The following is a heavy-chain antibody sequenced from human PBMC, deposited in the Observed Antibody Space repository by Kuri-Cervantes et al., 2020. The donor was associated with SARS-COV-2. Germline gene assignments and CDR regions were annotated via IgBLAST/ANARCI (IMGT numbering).Heavy chain of an antibody. CDR2: ISGSGGST. CDR3: AKDIRRDSGYDYYYYYGMDV. V-gene: IGHV3-23*01. Sequence: GGSLRLSCAASGFTSSSYAMSWVRQAPGKVLEWVSAISGSGGSTYYADSVKGRFTISRDNSKNTLYLQMNSLRTEDTALYYCAKDIRRDSGYDYYYYYGMDVWGQGTTVTVSS. CDR1: GFTSSSYA. D-gene: IGHD5-12*01. J-gene: IGHJ6*02.